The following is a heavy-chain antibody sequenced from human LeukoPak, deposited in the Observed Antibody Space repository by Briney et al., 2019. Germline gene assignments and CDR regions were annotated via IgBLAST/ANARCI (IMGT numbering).Heavy chain of an antibody. Sequence: GASVKVSCKASGYTFTSYDINWVRQATGQGLEWMGWMNPNSGNTGYAQKFQGRVTMTRNTSISTAYMELSSLRSEDTAVYYCARAFKPLGWFDPWGQGTLVTVSS. CDR2: MNPNSGNT. D-gene: IGHD6-6*01. J-gene: IGHJ5*02. CDR3: ARAFKPLGWFDP. V-gene: IGHV1-8*01. CDR1: GYTFTSYD.